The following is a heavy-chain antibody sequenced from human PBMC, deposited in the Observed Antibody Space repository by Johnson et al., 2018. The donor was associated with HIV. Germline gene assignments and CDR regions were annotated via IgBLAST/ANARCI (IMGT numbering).Heavy chain of an antibody. D-gene: IGHD3-22*01. J-gene: IGHJ3*02. Sequence: VQLVESGGGVVRPGGSLRLSCAGSGFIFDDYDMTWVRQAPGKGLEWVSAISGSGGSTYYADSVKGRFTISRDNSKNTLYLQMNSLRAGDTAVYYCARGLSSGYSGYAFDIWGQGTMVTVSS. CDR1: GFIFDDYD. CDR3: ARGLSSGYSGYAFDI. V-gene: IGHV3-23*04. CDR2: ISGSGGST.